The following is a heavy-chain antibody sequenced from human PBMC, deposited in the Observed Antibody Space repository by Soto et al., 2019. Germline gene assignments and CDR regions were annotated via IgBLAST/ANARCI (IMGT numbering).Heavy chain of an antibody. CDR2: IYYSGST. CDR3: ARHDILTGYPFFDS. Sequence: SETLSLTCSVSGGSISSSSYYWGWIRQPPGKGLEGIGSIYYSGSTYYNPSLKSRVTISVDMSKNQISLKLRSVIAADTSLFYCARHDILTGYPFFDSWGQGTLVTVSS. D-gene: IGHD3-9*01. V-gene: IGHV4-39*01. CDR1: GGSISSSSYY. J-gene: IGHJ4*02.